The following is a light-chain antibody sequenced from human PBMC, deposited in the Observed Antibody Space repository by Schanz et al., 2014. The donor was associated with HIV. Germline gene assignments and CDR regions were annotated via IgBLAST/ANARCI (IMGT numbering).Light chain of an antibody. Sequence: QSLLTQPPSVAAAPGQKVTISCSGSSSNIGSDLVPWFQQLPGRAPKLLIYDNDKRPSGIPDRFSGSKSGTSATLGITGLQTGDEADYYCTTWDRSLSVGVFGGGTKVTVL. CDR1: SSNIGSDL. V-gene: IGLV1-51*01. J-gene: IGLJ3*02. CDR3: TTWDRSLSVGV. CDR2: DND.